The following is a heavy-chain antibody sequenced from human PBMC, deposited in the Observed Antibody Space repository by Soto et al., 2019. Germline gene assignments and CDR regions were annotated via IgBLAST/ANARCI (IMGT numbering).Heavy chain of an antibody. Sequence: SETLSLTCTVSGGSISSYYWSWIRQPPGKGLEWIGYIYYSGSTNYNSSLKSRVTISVDTSKNQFSLKLSSVTAADTAVYYCARRWGPTFDFWGQGTLVTVSS. D-gene: IGHD1-26*01. CDR2: IYYSGST. V-gene: IGHV4-59*01. J-gene: IGHJ4*02. CDR1: GGSISSYY. CDR3: ARRWGPTFDF.